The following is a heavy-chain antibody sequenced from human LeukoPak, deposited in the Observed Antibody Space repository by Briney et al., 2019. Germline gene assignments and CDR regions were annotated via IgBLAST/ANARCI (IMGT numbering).Heavy chain of an antibody. CDR3: ARGAGWLQWSDAFDI. CDR1: GFTFSSYA. CDR2: ISYDGSNK. J-gene: IGHJ3*02. D-gene: IGHD5-24*01. Sequence: GGSLRLSCAASGFTFSSYAMHWVRQAPGKGLEWVAVISYDGSNKYYADSVKGRFTISRDNSKNTLYLQMNSLRAEDTAVYYCARGAGWLQWSDAFDIWGQGTMVTVSS. V-gene: IGHV3-30*04.